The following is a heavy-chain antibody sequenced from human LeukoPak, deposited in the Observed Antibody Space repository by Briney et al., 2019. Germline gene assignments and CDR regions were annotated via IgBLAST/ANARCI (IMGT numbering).Heavy chain of an antibody. Sequence: GGSLRLSCAASGFTVSSNYMSWVRQAPGKGLEWVANIKQDGSEKYYVDSVKGRFTISRDNAKNSLYLQMNSLRAEDTAVYYCAREYSSGYYYDAFDIWGQGTMVTVSS. CDR1: GFTVSSNY. V-gene: IGHV3-7*01. CDR3: AREYSSGYYYDAFDI. J-gene: IGHJ3*02. CDR2: IKQDGSEK. D-gene: IGHD3-22*01.